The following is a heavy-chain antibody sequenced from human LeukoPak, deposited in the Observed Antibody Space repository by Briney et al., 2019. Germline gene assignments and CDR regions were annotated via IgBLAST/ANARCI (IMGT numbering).Heavy chain of an antibody. D-gene: IGHD3-3*01. CDR1: GGSFSGYY. J-gene: IGHJ6*02. V-gene: IGHV4-34*01. Sequence: PSETLSLTCAVYGGSFSGYYWSWIRQPPGKGLEWIGEINHSGSTNYNPSLKSRVTISVDTSKNQSSLKLSSVTAADTAVYYCARGLYDFWSGYYHHYYYGMDVWGQGTTVTVSS. CDR3: ARGLYDFWSGYYHHYYYGMDV. CDR2: INHSGST.